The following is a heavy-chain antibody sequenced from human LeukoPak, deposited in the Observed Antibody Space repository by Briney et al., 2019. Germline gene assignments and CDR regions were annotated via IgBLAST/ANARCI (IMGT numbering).Heavy chain of an antibody. J-gene: IGHJ4*02. CDR1: GFTFSSYS. V-gene: IGHV3-48*02. D-gene: IGHD4-17*01. CDR3: ARDGYGDYPLGASKVGDY. Sequence: PGGSLRLSCAASGFTFSSYSMNWVRQAPGKGLEWISYISSSSSTIYYADSVKGRFTISRDNAKNSLYLQMDSLRDEDTAMYYCARDGYGDYPLGASKVGDYWGQGTLVTVSS. CDR2: ISSSSSTI.